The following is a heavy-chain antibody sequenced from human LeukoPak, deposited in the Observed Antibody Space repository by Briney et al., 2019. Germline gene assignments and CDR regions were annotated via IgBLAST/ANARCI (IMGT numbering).Heavy chain of an antibody. CDR2: IYYSGST. CDR3: ARQVVAVAGTGYFDY. D-gene: IGHD6-19*01. CDR1: GGSIRSSSYC. V-gene: IGHV4-39*01. J-gene: IGHJ4*02. Sequence: SETRSLTWTVAGGSIRSSSYCWGWIRQPPGKGLEWIRSIYYSGSTYYNASLKSRGTISVDTSKNQFSLKLNSVTAADTAVYFCARQVVAVAGTGYFDYWGQGTLVTVSS.